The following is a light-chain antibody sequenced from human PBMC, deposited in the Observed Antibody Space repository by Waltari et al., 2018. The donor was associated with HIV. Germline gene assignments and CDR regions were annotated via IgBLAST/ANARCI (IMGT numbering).Light chain of an antibody. J-gene: IGLJ2*01. CDR2: ETT. CDR3: LHSLRGPRL. CDR1: TGPVTGDHY. Sequence: QGVVTQEPSLTVSPGVTITLTCSSSTGPVTGDHYPSWVQQKPGQVPTKLIYETTDGHSARPARFSCSLLGGKAALTLSGAVPGDESYYYCLHSLRGPRLFGGGTRLTVL. V-gene: IGLV7-46*01.